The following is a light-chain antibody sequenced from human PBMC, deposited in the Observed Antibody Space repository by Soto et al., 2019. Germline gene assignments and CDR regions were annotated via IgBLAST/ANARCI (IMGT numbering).Light chain of an antibody. CDR1: SSDVGGYDY. Sequence: QSALTQPASVSGSPGQSITISCTGTSSDVGGYDYVSWYQQHPGRAPKLMIYDVSNRPLGVSNRFSGSKSGNTASLTISGLQDEDEADYYCSSYTSSSTVVFGGGTKVTVL. V-gene: IGLV2-14*01. CDR3: SSYTSSSTVV. J-gene: IGLJ2*01. CDR2: DVS.